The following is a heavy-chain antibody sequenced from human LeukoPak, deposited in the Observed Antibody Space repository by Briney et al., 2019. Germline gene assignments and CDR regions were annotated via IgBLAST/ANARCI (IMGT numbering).Heavy chain of an antibody. D-gene: IGHD2-15*01. CDR1: GFTFSTYW. Sequence: PGGSLRLSCAASGFTFSTYWMHWVRQAPGEGLGWVSRINADGSTTNYADSVKGRFTLSRDNAKNTLFLQMNSLRAEDTAVYYCTRRVDATRWYDPWGQGTLVTVSS. CDR2: INADGSTT. V-gene: IGHV3-74*01. CDR3: TRRVDATRWYDP. J-gene: IGHJ5*02.